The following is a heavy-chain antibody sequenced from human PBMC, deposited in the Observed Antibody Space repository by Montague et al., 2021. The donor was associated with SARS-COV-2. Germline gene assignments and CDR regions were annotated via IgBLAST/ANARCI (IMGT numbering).Heavy chain of an antibody. J-gene: IGHJ6*04. D-gene: IGHD2-21*02. CDR2: IDYGGSP. CDR3: ARLNVGTGRADVDV. Sequence: ETLSLTCTVSGVSVSNRYTHWSWIRQSPGKGLEWIGHIDYGGSPNYSPSLHSRVTISLDTSKNQLSLKLRSLTAADTAVYYCARLNVGTGRADVDVWGKGTTVTVSS. CDR1: GVSVSNRYTH. V-gene: IGHV4-61*01.